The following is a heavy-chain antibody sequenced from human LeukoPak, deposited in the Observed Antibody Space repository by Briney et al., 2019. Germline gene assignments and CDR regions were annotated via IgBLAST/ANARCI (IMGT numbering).Heavy chain of an antibody. J-gene: IGHJ4*02. CDR3: AGPYYDFWSGYYIYLY. CDR1: GYTFTSYD. CDR2: MNPNSGNT. V-gene: IGHV1-8*01. D-gene: IGHD3-3*01. Sequence: ASVKVSCKASGYTFTSYDINWVRQATGQGLEWMGWMNPNSGNTGYAQKFQGRVTMTRNTSISTAYMELSSLRSEDTAVYYCAGPYYDFWSGYYIYLYWGQGTLVTVSS.